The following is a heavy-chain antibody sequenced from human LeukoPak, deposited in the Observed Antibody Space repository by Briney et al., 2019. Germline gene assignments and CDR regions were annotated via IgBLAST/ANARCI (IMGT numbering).Heavy chain of an antibody. CDR2: IGSDASAT. V-gene: IGHV3-74*01. D-gene: IGHD3-3*01. J-gene: IGHJ6*02. Sequence: GGSLRLSCATSGFTFSRYWMQWVRQAPGKGLVWVSRIGSDASATSYADSVKGRFAISRDNAKNSLYLQMNSLRAEDTAVYYCARGDTIFGVVIYYYYGMDVWGQGTTVTVSS. CDR1: GFTFSRYW. CDR3: ARGDTIFGVVIYYYYGMDV.